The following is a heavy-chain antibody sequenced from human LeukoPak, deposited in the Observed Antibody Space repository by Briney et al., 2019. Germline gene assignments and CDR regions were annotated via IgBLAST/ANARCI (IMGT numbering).Heavy chain of an antibody. Sequence: ASVKVSCKVSGYTLTELSMHWVRQAPGKGLEWMGGFDPEDGETIYAQKFQGRVTMTEDTSIDTAYMELSSLRSEDTAVYYCATFAGIAAAVGWFDPWGQGTLVTVSS. V-gene: IGHV1-24*01. CDR3: ATFAGIAAAVGWFDP. D-gene: IGHD6-13*01. CDR2: FDPEDGET. CDR1: GYTLTELS. J-gene: IGHJ5*02.